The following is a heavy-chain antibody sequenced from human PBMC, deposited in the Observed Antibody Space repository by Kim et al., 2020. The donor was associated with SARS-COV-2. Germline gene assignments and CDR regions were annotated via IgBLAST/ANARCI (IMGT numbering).Heavy chain of an antibody. J-gene: IGHJ4*02. D-gene: IGHD1-26*01. V-gene: IGHV3-7*03. CDR3: VRDIGGARGGFDF. Sequence: NVDTVKGRFTISKDKAQNQLYLHMKRLRANDTAVYYCVRDIGGARGGFDFWGQGTLVTVSS.